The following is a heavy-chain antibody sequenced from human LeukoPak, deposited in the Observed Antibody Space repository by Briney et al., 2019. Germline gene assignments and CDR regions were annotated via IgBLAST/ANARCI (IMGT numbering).Heavy chain of an antibody. CDR1: GGTFSSYA. CDR3: ARGNFGVVIEGYDY. Sequence: GASVKVSCKASGGTFSSYAISWVRQAPGQGLEWMGGIIPIFGTANYAQRVQGSVTITTDESTSTAYMEMSSLRSEDTAVYYCARGNFGVVIEGYDYWGQGTLVTVSS. CDR2: IIPIFGTA. J-gene: IGHJ4*02. V-gene: IGHV1-69*05. D-gene: IGHD3-3*01.